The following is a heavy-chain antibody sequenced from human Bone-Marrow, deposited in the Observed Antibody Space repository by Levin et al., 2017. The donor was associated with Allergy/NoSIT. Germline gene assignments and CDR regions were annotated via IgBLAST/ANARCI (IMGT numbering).Heavy chain of an antibody. CDR1: GYTFTAYG. D-gene: IGHD3-3*01. CDR3: ARVLVAISGVVTHDGMDV. V-gene: IGHV1-18*01. CDR2: ISGYNFKT. Sequence: GESLKISCKTSGYTFTAYGISWVRQAPGQGLEWMGWISGYNFKTNYAQDLQGRVTMTTETSTSTAYMELRGLRSDDTAVYYCARVLVAISGVVTHDGMDVWGQGTTVTVSS. J-gene: IGHJ6*02.